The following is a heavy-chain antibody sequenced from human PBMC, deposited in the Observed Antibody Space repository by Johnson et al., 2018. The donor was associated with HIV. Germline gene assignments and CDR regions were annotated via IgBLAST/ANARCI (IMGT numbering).Heavy chain of an antibody. CDR3: ARARDIWSSSWLSRDNAFDI. CDR2: IGTAGDT. D-gene: IGHD6-13*01. V-gene: IGHV3-13*01. J-gene: IGHJ3*02. CDR1: GVTFSSYD. Sequence: VQLVESGGGLVQPGGSLRLSCAASGVTFSSYDMHWVRQATGKGLEWVSAIGTAGDTYYPGSVKGRFTISREHAKNSLYLQMNSLRAGDTAVYYCARARDIWSSSWLSRDNAFDIWGQGTMVTVSS.